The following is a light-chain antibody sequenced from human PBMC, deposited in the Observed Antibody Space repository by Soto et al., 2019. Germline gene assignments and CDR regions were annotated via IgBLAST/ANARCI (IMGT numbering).Light chain of an antibody. CDR2: GAS. Sequence: EIVMTQSPATLSVSPGERATVSCRASQSVSSNLAWYQQKPGQAHRLLIYGASTRATGIPARFSGSGSGTEFTLTIGCRKSEDFAVYYCQQYNNWPRTFGQGTKLEIK. CDR1: QSVSSN. CDR3: QQYNNWPRT. J-gene: IGKJ2*01. V-gene: IGKV3-15*01.